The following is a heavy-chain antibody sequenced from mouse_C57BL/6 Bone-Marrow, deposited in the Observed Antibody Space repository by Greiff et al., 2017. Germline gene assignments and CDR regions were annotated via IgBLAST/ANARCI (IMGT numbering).Heavy chain of an antibody. V-gene: IGHV5-6*01. J-gene: IGHJ3*01. CDR2: ISSGGSYT. D-gene: IGHD1-1*01. CDR1: GFTFSSYG. CDR3: ARPEVVATDWFAY. Sequence: EVNLVESGGDLVKPGGSLKLSCAASGFTFSSYGMSWVRQTPDKRLEWVATISSGGSYTYYPDSVKGRFTISRDNAKNTLYLQMSSLKSEDTAMYYCARPEVVATDWFAYWGQGTLVTVSA.